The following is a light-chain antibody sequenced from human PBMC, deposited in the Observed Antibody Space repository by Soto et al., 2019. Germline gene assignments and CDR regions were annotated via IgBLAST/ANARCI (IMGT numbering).Light chain of an antibody. CDR1: QSVRGNY. J-gene: IGKJ2*01. CDR3: QQYGVSPPYT. CDR2: GSS. Sequence: EIVLTQSPGTLSLSPGERATLSCGASQSVRGNYLAWYQHKPGQAPRLLIYGSSTRATGIPDRFSATGSGTDFTLTISRLEPEDSAVYLCQQYGVSPPYTFGQGTKVEIK. V-gene: IGKV3-20*01.